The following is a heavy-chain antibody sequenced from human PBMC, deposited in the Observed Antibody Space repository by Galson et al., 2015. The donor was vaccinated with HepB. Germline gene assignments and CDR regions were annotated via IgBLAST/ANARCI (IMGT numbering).Heavy chain of an antibody. Sequence: QSGAEVKKPGESLKISCKGSGYSFTSYWIGWVRQMPGKGLEWMGIIYPGDSDTRYSPSFQGQVTISADKSISTAYLQWSSLKASDTAMYYCARTAYDSSGYYILFDYWGQGTLVTVSS. CDR1: GYSFTSYW. CDR2: IYPGDSDT. CDR3: ARTAYDSSGYYILFDY. V-gene: IGHV5-51*01. J-gene: IGHJ4*02. D-gene: IGHD3-22*01.